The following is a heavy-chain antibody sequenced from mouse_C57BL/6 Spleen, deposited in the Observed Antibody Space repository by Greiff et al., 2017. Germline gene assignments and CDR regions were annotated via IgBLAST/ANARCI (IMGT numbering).Heavy chain of an antibody. D-gene: IGHD1-1*01. CDR2: INPYNGGT. CDR3: ARGGITTVHYAMDY. J-gene: IGHJ4*01. V-gene: IGHV1-19*01. Sequence: VQLQQSGPVLVKPGASVKMSCKASGYTFTDYYMNWVKQSHGKSLEWIGVINPYNGGTSYNQKFKGKATWTVDKSSSTAYRELNSLTSEDSAVYYCARGGITTVHYAMDYWGQGTSVTVSS. CDR1: GYTFTDYY.